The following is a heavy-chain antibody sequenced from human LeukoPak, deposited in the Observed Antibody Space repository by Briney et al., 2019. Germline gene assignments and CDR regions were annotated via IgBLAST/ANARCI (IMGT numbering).Heavy chain of an antibody. J-gene: IGHJ4*02. CDR2: ISYDGSNK. Sequence: GGSLRLSCAASGFTFSSYGMHWVRQAPGKGLEWVAVISYDGSNKYYADSVKGRFTISRDNSKNTLYLQMNSLRAEDTAVYYCAKDRYSSNWSPPFDYWGQGTLVTVSS. V-gene: IGHV3-30*18. D-gene: IGHD6-13*01. CDR1: GFTFSSYG. CDR3: AKDRYSSNWSPPFDY.